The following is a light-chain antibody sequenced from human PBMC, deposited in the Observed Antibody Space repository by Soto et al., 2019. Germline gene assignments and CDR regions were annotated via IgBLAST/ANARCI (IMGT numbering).Light chain of an antibody. V-gene: IGLV2-23*02. CDR1: SSDVGSYNL. J-gene: IGLJ2*01. Sequence: QSALTQPASVSGSPGQSITISCTGTSSDVGSYNLVSWYQQHPGKASKLMIYEVSKRPSGVSNRFSGSKSGNTASLTISGLQAEDEADYYCCSYAGSSTFVVFGGGTKLTVL. CDR3: CSYAGSSTFVV. CDR2: EVS.